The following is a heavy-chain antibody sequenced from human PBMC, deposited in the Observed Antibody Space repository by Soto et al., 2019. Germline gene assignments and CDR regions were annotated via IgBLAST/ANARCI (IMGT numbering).Heavy chain of an antibody. J-gene: IGHJ6*02. Sequence: KLRETLSLTCAVSGGSISSSNWWSWVRQPPGKGLEWIGEIYHSGSTNYNPSLKSRVTISVDKSKNQFSLKLSSVTAADTAVYYCARGIVLMVYANYYGMDVWGQGTTVTVSS. CDR2: IYHSGST. CDR3: ARGIVLMVYANYYGMDV. CDR1: GGSISSSNW. D-gene: IGHD2-8*01. V-gene: IGHV4-4*03.